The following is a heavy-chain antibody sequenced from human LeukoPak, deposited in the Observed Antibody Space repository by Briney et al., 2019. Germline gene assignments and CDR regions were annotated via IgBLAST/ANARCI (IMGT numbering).Heavy chain of an antibody. Sequence: PSETLSLTCTVSGGSISSYYWSWIRQPPGKGLEWIGYIYYSGSTNYNPSLKSRVTISVDTSKNQFSLKLSSVTAADTAVYYCARVSMVTTSWYFDLWGRGTLVTVSS. CDR3: ARVSMVTTSWYFDL. J-gene: IGHJ2*01. D-gene: IGHD4-17*01. CDR2: IYYSGST. CDR1: GGSISSYY. V-gene: IGHV4-59*01.